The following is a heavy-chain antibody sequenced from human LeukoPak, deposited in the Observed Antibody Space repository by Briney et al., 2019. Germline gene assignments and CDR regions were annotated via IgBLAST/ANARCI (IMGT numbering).Heavy chain of an antibody. V-gene: IGHV3-21*01. D-gene: IGHD2-15*01. Sequence: GGSLRLSCAASGFTFSSYSMNWVRQAPGKGLEWVSSISSSSSYIYYADSVKGRFTISRDNAKNSLYLQMNSLRAEDTAVYYCAKAPVVVAATDFDYWGQGTLVTVSS. CDR2: ISSSSSYI. J-gene: IGHJ4*02. CDR3: AKAPVVVAATDFDY. CDR1: GFTFSSYS.